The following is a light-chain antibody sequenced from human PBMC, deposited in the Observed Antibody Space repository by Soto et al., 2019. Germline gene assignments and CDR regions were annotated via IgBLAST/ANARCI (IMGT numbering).Light chain of an antibody. J-gene: IGLJ1*01. Sequence: QSALTQPASVSGSPGQSITISCTGTSSDVGAYDYVSWYQQHPGKAPKLMIYGVSNRPSGVSHRFSGSKSGNTASLTISGLQAEDEADYYCSSYTTSSTPYVFGPGTKVTVL. CDR2: GVS. V-gene: IGLV2-14*01. CDR1: SSDVGAYDY. CDR3: SSYTTSSTPYV.